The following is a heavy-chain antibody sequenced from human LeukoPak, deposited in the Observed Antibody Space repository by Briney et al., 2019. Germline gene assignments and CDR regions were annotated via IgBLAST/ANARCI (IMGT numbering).Heavy chain of an antibody. V-gene: IGHV4-39*01. J-gene: IGHJ3*02. Sequence: SETLSLTCTVSGGSISSSSYYWGWIRQLPGKGLEWIGSIYYSGSTYYNPSLKSRVTISVDTSKNQFSLKLSSVTAADTAVYYCARHVLGAFDIWGQGTMVTVSS. D-gene: IGHD4/OR15-4a*01. CDR1: GGSISSSSYY. CDR2: IYYSGST. CDR3: ARHVLGAFDI.